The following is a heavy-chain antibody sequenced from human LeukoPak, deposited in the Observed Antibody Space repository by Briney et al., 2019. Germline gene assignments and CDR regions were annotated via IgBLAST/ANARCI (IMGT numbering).Heavy chain of an antibody. CDR2: ISYDGSNK. CDR1: GFTFDDYD. D-gene: IGHD6-19*01. Sequence: GGSLRLSCAASGFTFDDYDMSWVRQAPGKGLEWVAVISYDGSNKYYADSVKGRFTISRDNSKNTLYLQMNSLRAEDTAVYYCARDTPSVAGYYFDYWGQGTLVTVSS. J-gene: IGHJ4*02. CDR3: ARDTPSVAGYYFDY. V-gene: IGHV3-30-3*01.